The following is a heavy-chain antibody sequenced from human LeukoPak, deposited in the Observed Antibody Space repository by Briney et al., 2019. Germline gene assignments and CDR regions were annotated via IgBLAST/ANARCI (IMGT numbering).Heavy chain of an antibody. J-gene: IGHJ3*01. D-gene: IGHD3-22*01. CDR3: ARAPPYFDSSGGNDAFDV. CDR2: IYEDGSEK. V-gene: IGHV3-7*04. CDR1: LYTFCLFW. Sequence: GGGLRVSRVHCLYTFCLFWACWVRQAPRTRLEWVANIYEDGSEKNYVDSVKGRFTISRNNAKNSLYLQMNSLRVEDTSVYCCARAPPYFDSSGGNDAFDVWGQGTIVTVSS.